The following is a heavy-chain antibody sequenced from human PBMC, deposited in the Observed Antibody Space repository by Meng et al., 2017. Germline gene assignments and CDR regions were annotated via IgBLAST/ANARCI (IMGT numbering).Heavy chain of an antibody. Sequence: QGQLVQSAAEVKKPGASVKVSCKACGFSSTSYYIYWVRQAPGQGLEWMGIINPSGGSTSYAQKFHGRVTMTRDTSTSTVYMELRSLRSEDTAVYYCAREKYYYDSSGLEDYWGQGTLVTVSS. V-gene: IGHV1-46*01. CDR3: AREKYYYDSSGLEDY. D-gene: IGHD3-22*01. J-gene: IGHJ4*02. CDR2: INPSGGST. CDR1: GFSSTSYY.